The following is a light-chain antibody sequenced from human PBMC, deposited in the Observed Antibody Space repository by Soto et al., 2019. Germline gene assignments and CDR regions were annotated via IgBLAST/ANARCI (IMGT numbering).Light chain of an antibody. CDR1: QSIYTW. CDR3: QQYISYRA. J-gene: IGKJ1*01. CDR2: KAS. Sequence: DIPMTQSPSTLSASVGDTVTITCRASQSIYTWLAWHQQKPGRAPKLLISKASILESGVPSRFSGSGSGTDFTLTINGLQPDDFAIYYCQQYISYRAFGQGTKVDIK. V-gene: IGKV1-5*03.